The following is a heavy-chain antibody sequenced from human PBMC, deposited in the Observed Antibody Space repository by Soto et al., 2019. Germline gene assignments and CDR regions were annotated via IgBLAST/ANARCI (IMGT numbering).Heavy chain of an antibody. Sequence: GGSLRLSCAASGFTFSSYWMTWVRQAPGKGLEWVANMNQDGSEKNYVDSVKGRFTISRDNAKKSLYLQMNSLRAEDSAVYYCARDRGWSLFDYWGQGTLVTVSS. V-gene: IGHV3-7*01. CDR1: GFTFSSYW. CDR3: ARDRGWSLFDY. CDR2: MNQDGSEK. J-gene: IGHJ4*02. D-gene: IGHD6-19*01.